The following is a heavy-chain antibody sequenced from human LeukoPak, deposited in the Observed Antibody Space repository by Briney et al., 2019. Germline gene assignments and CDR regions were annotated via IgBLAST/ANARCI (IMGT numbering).Heavy chain of an antibody. Sequence: GASVKVSCKTSGYTFTSYGISWVRQAPGQGLEWMGWISADNGKTNYAQKLQGRVTMTTDTSTTTAYMELRSLRSDDTAVYYCARGPYDSSGYYYPFDYWGQGTLVTVSS. CDR3: ARGPYDSSGYYYPFDY. CDR2: ISADNGKT. CDR1: GYTFTSYG. J-gene: IGHJ4*02. V-gene: IGHV1-18*01. D-gene: IGHD3-22*01.